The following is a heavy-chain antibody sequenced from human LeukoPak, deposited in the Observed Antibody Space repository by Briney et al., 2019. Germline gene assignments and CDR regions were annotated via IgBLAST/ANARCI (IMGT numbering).Heavy chain of an antibody. D-gene: IGHD3-10*01. V-gene: IGHV3-53*01. CDR2: IYSGGST. CDR3: TRFVDPFSG. Sequence: GGSLRLSCTASGFTVSSDSMSWVRQAPGKGLEWVSFIYSGGSTHYSDSVKGRFTISRDNSKNTLYLQMNSLKTEDTAVYYCTRFVDPFSGWGQGTLVTVSS. CDR1: GFTVSSDS. J-gene: IGHJ4*02.